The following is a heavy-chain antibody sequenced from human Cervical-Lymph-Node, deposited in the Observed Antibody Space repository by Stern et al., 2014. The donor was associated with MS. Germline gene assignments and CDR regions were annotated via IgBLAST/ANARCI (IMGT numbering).Heavy chain of an antibody. CDR3: ARRGHGYMGIDY. Sequence: EVQLVESGAEVRKPGESLRISCEVSGYRFTNNWICWVRQVPGKGLEWMGIIYPGDSETRYSPSFQGQVTILVDKSNSITYLQWSSLKASDTAIYYCARRGHGYMGIDYWGQGTLVTVSS. CDR2: IYPGDSET. D-gene: IGHD1-1*01. CDR1: GYRFTNNW. V-gene: IGHV5-51*03. J-gene: IGHJ4*02.